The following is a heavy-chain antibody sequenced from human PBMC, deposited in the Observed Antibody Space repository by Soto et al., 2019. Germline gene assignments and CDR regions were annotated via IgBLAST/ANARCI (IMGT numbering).Heavy chain of an antibody. Sequence: SGPTLVNPTQTLTLTCNFSGFSLSTSGMRVSWIRQPPGKALEWLARIDWDDDKFYSTSLKTRLTISKDTSKNQVVLTMTNMDPVDTATYYCERTQYSEYYFDYWGQGTLVTVSS. D-gene: IGHD1-26*01. J-gene: IGHJ4*02. V-gene: IGHV2-70*04. CDR2: IDWDDDK. CDR1: GFSLSTSGMR. CDR3: ERTQYSEYYFDY.